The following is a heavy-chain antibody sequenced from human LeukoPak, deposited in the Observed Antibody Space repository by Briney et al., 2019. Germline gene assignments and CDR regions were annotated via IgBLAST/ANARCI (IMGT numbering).Heavy chain of an antibody. Sequence: PSETLSLTCTVSGGSISSSSYYWGWIRQPPGKGLEWIGSIYYSGNTYYNPSLKSRVTISVDTSKIQFSLNLSSVTAADTAVYYCARALGGYYGSGSYYNVEYFDYWGQGTLVTVSS. V-gene: IGHV4-39*07. CDR3: ARALGGYYGSGSYYNVEYFDY. D-gene: IGHD3-10*01. CDR2: IYYSGNT. J-gene: IGHJ4*02. CDR1: GGSISSSSYY.